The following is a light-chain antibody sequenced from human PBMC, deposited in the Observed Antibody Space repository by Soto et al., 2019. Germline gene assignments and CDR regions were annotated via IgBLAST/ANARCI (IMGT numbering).Light chain of an antibody. J-gene: IGKJ1*01. Sequence: EIVLTQSPGTLSLSPGERATLSCRASQSVSNDLAWYQQKPGQSPRLLIYDASNRAAGIPARFSGSGSGTDFTLTISGLEPEDFAVYYCQQYGNSPQTFGQGTKVDI. CDR2: DAS. CDR1: QSVSND. CDR3: QQYGNSPQT. V-gene: IGKV3-11*01.